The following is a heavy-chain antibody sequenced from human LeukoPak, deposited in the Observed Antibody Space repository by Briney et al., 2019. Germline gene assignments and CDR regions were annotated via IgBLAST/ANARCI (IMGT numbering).Heavy chain of an antibody. CDR3: ARDRSGDDGFWSVYYTNCFDP. J-gene: IGHJ5*02. CDR1: GFTFSTYS. Sequence: SGGSLRLSCAASGFTFSTYSMNWVRQAPGKGLEWVSYISSSSSTIYYADSVKGRFTISRDNAKNSLYLQMNSLRAEDTAVYYCARDRSGDDGFWSVYYTNCFDPWGQGTLVTVSS. V-gene: IGHV3-48*01. CDR2: ISSSSSTI. D-gene: IGHD3-3*01.